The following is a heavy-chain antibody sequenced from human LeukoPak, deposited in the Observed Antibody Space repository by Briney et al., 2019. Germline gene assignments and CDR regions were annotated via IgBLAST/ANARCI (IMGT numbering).Heavy chain of an antibody. V-gene: IGHV5-51*01. D-gene: IGHD3-16*02. CDR2: IYPGDSDT. J-gene: IGHJ4*02. Sequence: GESLKISCKGSGYSFTTYWIGWVRQMPGKGLEWMGIIYPGDSDTRYSPSFQGQVTISADKSISTAYLQWSSLKASDTAMYYCARTSCYVWGSYRYLDYRGQGTLVTVSS. CDR1: GYSFTTYW. CDR3: ARTSCYVWGSYRYLDY.